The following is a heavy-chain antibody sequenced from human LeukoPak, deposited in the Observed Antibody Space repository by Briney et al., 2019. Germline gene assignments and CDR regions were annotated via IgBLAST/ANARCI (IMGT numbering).Heavy chain of an antibody. J-gene: IGHJ4*02. CDR1: GGSISTYY. Sequence: PSETLSLTCTLTGGSISTYYWSSIRQPRGKGLEWIGYIYHSGSTNYNPSLKSRVTISVDTSKHQFSLKLSSVTAADTAVYYCARGGGYASPIGYWGQGALVTVSS. V-gene: IGHV4-59*01. CDR3: ARGGGYASPIGY. CDR2: IYHSGST. D-gene: IGHD5-12*01.